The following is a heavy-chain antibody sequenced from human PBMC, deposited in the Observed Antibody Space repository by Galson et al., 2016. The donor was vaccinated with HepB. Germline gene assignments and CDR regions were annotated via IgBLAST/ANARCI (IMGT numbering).Heavy chain of an antibody. CDR3: ATDGDGLTSGDWFDP. J-gene: IGHJ5*02. Sequence: SVKVSCKASGYIFTDYYMHWVRQAPGQGLEWMGVINPSGGSTTYAQKFQGRVTMTRDTSTSTVYMELSSLRSADTAVYYCATDGDGLTSGDWFDPWGQGTPVTVSS. CDR1: GYIFTDYY. CDR2: INPSGGST. V-gene: IGHV1-46*01. D-gene: IGHD3-9*01.